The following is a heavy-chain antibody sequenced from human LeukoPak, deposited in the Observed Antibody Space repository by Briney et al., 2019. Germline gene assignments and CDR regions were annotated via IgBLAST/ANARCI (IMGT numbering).Heavy chain of an antibody. V-gene: IGHV3-30*18. Sequence: GRSLRLSCAASGFTFSSYGMHWVRQAPGKGLEWVAVISYHGSNKYYADSVKGRFTISRDNSKNTLYLQMNSLRAEDTAVYYCAKDVGWNYPYYFDYWGQGTLVTVSS. D-gene: IGHD1-7*01. CDR1: GFTFSSYG. CDR2: ISYHGSNK. J-gene: IGHJ4*02. CDR3: AKDVGWNYPYYFDY.